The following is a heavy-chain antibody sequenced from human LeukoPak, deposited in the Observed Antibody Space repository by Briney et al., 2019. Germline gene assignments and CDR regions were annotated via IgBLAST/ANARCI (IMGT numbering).Heavy chain of an antibody. CDR2: INPNSGGT. CDR3: ARVRIAVAGKYYFDY. D-gene: IGHD6-19*01. Sequence: ASVKVSCKASGYTFIGYYMHWVRQAPGQGLEWMGWINPNSGGTNYAQKFQGRATMTRDTSIGTAYMELSRLRSDDTAVYYCARVRIAVAGKYYFDYWGQGTLVTVSS. J-gene: IGHJ4*02. CDR1: GYTFIGYY. V-gene: IGHV1-2*02.